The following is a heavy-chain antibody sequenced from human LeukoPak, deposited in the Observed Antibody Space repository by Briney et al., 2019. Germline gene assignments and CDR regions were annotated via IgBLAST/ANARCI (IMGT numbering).Heavy chain of an antibody. Sequence: PGGSLRLSCEGSGFIFSNYWMSWVRQAPGKGLEWVANIQQHGSETYYGDSVKGRFTISRDNAKNSLYLQMNSLRAEDTAVYYCATYSSSNGREFQYRGQGTLVTVSS. J-gene: IGHJ1*01. CDR2: IQQHGSET. V-gene: IGHV3-7*01. D-gene: IGHD2-2*01. CDR1: GFIFSNYW. CDR3: ATYSSSNGREFQY.